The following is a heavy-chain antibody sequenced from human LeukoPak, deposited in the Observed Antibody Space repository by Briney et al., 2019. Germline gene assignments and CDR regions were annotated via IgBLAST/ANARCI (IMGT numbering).Heavy chain of an antibody. Sequence: GGSLRLSCAASGFTFSNAGMTWVRQAPGKGLEWVGHIKSKTDGGTTDFAAPVKGRFTISRDDSKNTLFLQMNSLKTEDTAVYYCTTGTWIQLWLPDYWGQGTLVTVSS. CDR3: TTGTWIQLWLPDY. D-gene: IGHD5-18*01. CDR2: IKSKTDGGTT. J-gene: IGHJ4*02. V-gene: IGHV3-15*01. CDR1: GFTFSNAG.